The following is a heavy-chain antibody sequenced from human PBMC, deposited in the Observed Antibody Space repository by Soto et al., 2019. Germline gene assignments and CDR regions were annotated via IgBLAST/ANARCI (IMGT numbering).Heavy chain of an antibody. D-gene: IGHD3-22*01. Sequence: GGSLRLSCAASGFTFSSYAMSWVRQAPGKGLEWVSAISGSGGSTYYADSVKGRFTISRDNSKNTLYLQMNSLRAEDTAVYYCAKDLQGDSSGYYRYYYGMDAWGQGTTVTVS. J-gene: IGHJ6*02. CDR2: ISGSGGST. V-gene: IGHV3-23*01. CDR1: GFTFSSYA. CDR3: AKDLQGDSSGYYRYYYGMDA.